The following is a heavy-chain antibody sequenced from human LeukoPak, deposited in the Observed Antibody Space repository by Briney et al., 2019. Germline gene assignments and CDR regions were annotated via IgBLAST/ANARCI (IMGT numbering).Heavy chain of an antibody. J-gene: IGHJ3*02. CDR2: ISGSSTYI. CDR1: GFTVSSNY. V-gene: IGHV3-21*01. CDR3: ATSPLWGYAFDI. Sequence: GGSLRLSCAASGFTVSSNYMNWVRQAPGKGLEWVSSISGSSTYIFYADSVKGRFTISRDNAKNSLYLQMNSLRAEDTAVYYCATSPLWGYAFDIWGQGTMVTVSS. D-gene: IGHD2/OR15-2a*01.